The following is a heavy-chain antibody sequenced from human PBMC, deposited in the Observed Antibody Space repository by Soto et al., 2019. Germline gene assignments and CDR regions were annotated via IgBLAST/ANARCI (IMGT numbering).Heavy chain of an antibody. CDR1: GFTFNYYP. CDR2: VSFDASNK. CDR3: ARLPGPLVAVLYIYPLDGREAMSDVDV. D-gene: IGHD6-19*01. V-gene: IGHV3-30-3*01. Sequence: QMQLVESGGGVVQPGGSLRLSCAASGFTFNYYPMHWVRQAPGKGLEWVAVVSFDASNKYYADSVKRRFTISKDNSRNTLYLQMNSLSREDTAVYYCARLPGPLVAVLYIYPLDGREAMSDVDVWGQGTTVTVS. J-gene: IGHJ6*02.